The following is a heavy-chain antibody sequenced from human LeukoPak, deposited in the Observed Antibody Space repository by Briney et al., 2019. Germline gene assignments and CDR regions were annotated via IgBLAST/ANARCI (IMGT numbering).Heavy chain of an antibody. J-gene: IGHJ4*02. V-gene: IGHV3-30*03. CDR1: GFTFRNYG. Sequence: GGSLRLSCDASGFTFRNYGMHWVRQAPGKGLEWVAVISNDATTTFYADSVKGRFTISRDNSKNTLYLQMISLRAEDTAVYYCARGQFRLSDYDSSAFDYWGQGTLVTVSS. D-gene: IGHD3-22*01. CDR3: ARGQFRLSDYDSSAFDY. CDR2: ISNDATTT.